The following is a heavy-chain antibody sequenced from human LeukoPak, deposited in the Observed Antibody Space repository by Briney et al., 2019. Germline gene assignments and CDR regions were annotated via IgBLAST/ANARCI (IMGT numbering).Heavy chain of an antibody. V-gene: IGHV4-59*01. CDR2: IYYSGGT. CDR1: GGSISSDY. Sequence: SETLSLTCIVSGGSISSDYWSWIRQSPGKGLEWIGYIYYSGGTNYNPSLKSRVIVSVDTSKNQFSLKLSSVTAADTAVYYCARHSYGYIIDWGRGTLVTVSA. D-gene: IGHD5-18*01. J-gene: IGHJ4*02. CDR3: ARHSYGYIID.